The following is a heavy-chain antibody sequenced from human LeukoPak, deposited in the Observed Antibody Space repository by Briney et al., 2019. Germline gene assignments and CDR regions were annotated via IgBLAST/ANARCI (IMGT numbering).Heavy chain of an antibody. CDR1: GYSFTSYG. CDR3: ARGAYYDSSGYLAI. D-gene: IGHD3-22*01. Sequence: GASVKLSCRTSGYSFTSYGISWVRQAPGQGLEWMGWISAYNGNTNYAQKLQGRVTMTTDTSTSTAYMELRSLRTDDTAVYYCARGAYYDSSGYLAIWGQGTLVTVSS. V-gene: IGHV1-18*01. CDR2: ISAYNGNT. J-gene: IGHJ4*02.